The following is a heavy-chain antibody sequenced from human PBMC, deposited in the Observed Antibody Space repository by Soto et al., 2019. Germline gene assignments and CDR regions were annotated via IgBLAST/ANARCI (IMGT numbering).Heavy chain of an antibody. J-gene: IGHJ4*02. CDR2: ICPGDSIT. CDR3: ARSPSLHSSHWPLFDY. D-gene: IGHD6-19*01. V-gene: IGHV5-51*01. Sequence: PGESLKLSCQGSGYNFANYCIVWVRQMPGRVLEWMGIICPGDSITTYNLSFQGQVTISADESISTAYLQWASLTASDSAMYYCARSPSLHSSHWPLFDYWGQGXLVTVPS. CDR1: GYNFANYC.